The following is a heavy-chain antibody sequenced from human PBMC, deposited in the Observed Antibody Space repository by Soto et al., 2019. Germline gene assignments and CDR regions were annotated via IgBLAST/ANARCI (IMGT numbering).Heavy chain of an antibody. CDR3: ARVVGYGDYGPNWFDP. D-gene: IGHD4-17*01. V-gene: IGHV3-74*01. CDR1: GFTFSSYW. Sequence: EVQLVESGGGLVQPGGSLRLSCAASGFTFSSYWMHWVRQAPGKGLVWVSRINSDGSSTSYADSVKGRFTISRDNAKNTLYLQMNGLRAEDTAVYYCARVVGYGDYGPNWFDPWGQGTLVTVSS. J-gene: IGHJ5*02. CDR2: INSDGSST.